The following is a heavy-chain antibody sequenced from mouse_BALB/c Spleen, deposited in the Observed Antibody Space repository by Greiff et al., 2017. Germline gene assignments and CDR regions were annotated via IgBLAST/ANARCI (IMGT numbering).Heavy chain of an antibody. J-gene: IGHJ2*01. CDR2: INPSNGGT. D-gene: IGHD3-3*01. V-gene: IGHV1S81*02. Sequence: VKLQESGAELVKPGASVKLSCKASGYTFTSYYMYWVKQRPGQGLEWIGEINPSNGGTNFNEKFKSKATLTVDKSSSTAYMQLSSLTSEDSAVYYCTREGGTDWGQGTTLTVSS. CDR3: TREGGTD. CDR1: GYTFTSYY.